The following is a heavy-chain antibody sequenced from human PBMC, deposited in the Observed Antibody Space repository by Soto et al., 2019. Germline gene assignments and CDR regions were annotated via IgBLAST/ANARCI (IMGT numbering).Heavy chain of an antibody. V-gene: IGHV3-15*01. Sequence: GGSLRLSCAASGFTFSNAWMSWVRQAPGKGLEWVGRIKSKTDGGTTDYAAPVKGRFTISRDDSKNTLYLQMNSLKTEVTALYYCTTPQYQLPLPPIYYYYYYMDVWGKGTTVTVFS. J-gene: IGHJ6*03. CDR1: GFTFSNAW. D-gene: IGHD2-2*01. CDR3: TTPQYQLPLPPIYYYYYYMDV. CDR2: IKSKTDGGTT.